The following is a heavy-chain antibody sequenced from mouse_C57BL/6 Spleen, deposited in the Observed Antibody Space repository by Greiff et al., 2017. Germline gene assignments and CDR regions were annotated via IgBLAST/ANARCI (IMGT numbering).Heavy chain of an antibody. CDR3: TMGVVAEENFDY. D-gene: IGHD1-1*01. J-gene: IGHJ2*01. CDR2: IDPETGGT. CDR1: GYTFTDYE. Sequence: QVQLKESGAELVRPGASVTLSCKASGYTFTDYEMHWVKQTPVHGLEWIGAIDPETGGTAYNQKFKGKAILTADKSSSTAYMELRSLTSEDSAVYYCTMGVVAEENFDYWGQGTTLTVSS. V-gene: IGHV1-15*01.